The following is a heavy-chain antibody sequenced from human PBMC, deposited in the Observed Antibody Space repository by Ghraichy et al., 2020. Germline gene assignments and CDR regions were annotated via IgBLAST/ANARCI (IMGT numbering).Heavy chain of an antibody. V-gene: IGHV3-7*01. CDR3: ASLGQEGYYGLGSCSGY. Sequence: GGSLRLSCAASGFTFSSYWMSWVRQAPGRGLEWVANIKQDGSAKYYVDSVKGRFTISRDNAKNSLYLQVNSLRAEDTAVYYCASLGQEGYYGLGSCSGYWGQGTLVTVSS. D-gene: IGHD3-10*01. CDR1: GFTFSSYW. J-gene: IGHJ4*02. CDR2: IKQDGSAK.